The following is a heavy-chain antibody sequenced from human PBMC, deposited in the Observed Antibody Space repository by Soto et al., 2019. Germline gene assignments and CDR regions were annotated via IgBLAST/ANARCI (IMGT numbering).Heavy chain of an antibody. D-gene: IGHD6-13*01. CDR1: GFTFSNYG. Sequence: EVQLLESGGGLVQPGGSLRLSCVVSGFTFSNYGMSWVRQAPGKGLELVASISGAGGRIYNEDSVQGRFTISRDNSKNSVYLQVNSLSADDPAVYYCAKGHTTENSHYSYHGMDVWVQGTKVTVS. CDR2: ISGAGGRI. J-gene: IGHJ6*02. CDR3: AKGHTTENSHYSYHGMDV. V-gene: IGHV3-23*01.